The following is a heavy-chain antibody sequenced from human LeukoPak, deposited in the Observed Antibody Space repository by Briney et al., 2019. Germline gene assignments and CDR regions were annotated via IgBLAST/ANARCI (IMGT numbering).Heavy chain of an antibody. D-gene: IGHD2-15*01. CDR3: ARESGVVVAAKLDY. CDR2: INPNSGGT. V-gene: IGHV1-2*02. Sequence: ASVKVSCKASGYTFTGYYMHWVRQAPGQGLEWIGWINPNSGGTNYAQKFQGRVTMTRDTSISTAYMELSRLRSDDTAVYYCARESGVVVAAKLDYWGQGTLVTVSS. J-gene: IGHJ4*02. CDR1: GYTFTGYY.